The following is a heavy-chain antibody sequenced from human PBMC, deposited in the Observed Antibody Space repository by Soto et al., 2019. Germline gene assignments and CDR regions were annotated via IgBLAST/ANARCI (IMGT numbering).Heavy chain of an antibody. CDR2: MNPNSGNT. D-gene: IGHD3-3*01. CDR3: ARVVNYDFWSGYSHYYYYMDV. CDR1: GYTFTSYD. J-gene: IGHJ6*03. Sequence: ASVKVSCKASGYTFTSYDINWVRQATGQGLEWMGWMNPNSGNTGYAQKFQGRVTMTRNTSISTAYMELSSLRSEDTAVYYCARVVNYDFWSGYSHYYYYMDVWGKGTTVTVSS. V-gene: IGHV1-8*01.